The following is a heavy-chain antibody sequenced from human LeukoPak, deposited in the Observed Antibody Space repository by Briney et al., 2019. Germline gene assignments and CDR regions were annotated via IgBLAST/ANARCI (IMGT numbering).Heavy chain of an antibody. D-gene: IGHD3-3*01. CDR2: INHSGST. V-gene: IGHV4-34*01. CDR3: ARVYRGPITIFGVDIIPRWYYFDY. Sequence: SETLSLTCAVYGGSFSGYYWSWIRQPPGKGLEWIGEINHSGSTNYNPSLKSRVTISVDTSKNQFSLKLSSVTAADTAVYYCARVYRGPITIFGVDIIPRWYYFDYWGQGTLVTVSS. J-gene: IGHJ4*02. CDR1: GGSFSGYY.